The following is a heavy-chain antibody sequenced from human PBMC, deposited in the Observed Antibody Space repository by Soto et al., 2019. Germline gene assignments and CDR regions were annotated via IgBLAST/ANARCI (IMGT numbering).Heavy chain of an antibody. CDR3: ARDERYCSGGSCYSSLDMGV. D-gene: IGHD2-15*01. CDR2: IYYSGST. V-gene: IGHV4-31*03. Sequence: QVQLQESGPGLVKPSQTLSLTCTVSGGSISSGGYYWSWIRQHPGKGLEWIGYIYYSGSTYYNPSLKSRVTISVDTSKNQFSLKLSSVTAADTAVYYCARDERYCSGGSCYSSLDMGVWGKGTTVTVSS. CDR1: GGSISSGGYY. J-gene: IGHJ6*03.